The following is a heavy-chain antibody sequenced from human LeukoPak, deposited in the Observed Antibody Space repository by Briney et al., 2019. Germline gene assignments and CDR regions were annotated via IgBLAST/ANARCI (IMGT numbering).Heavy chain of an antibody. J-gene: IGHJ5*02. D-gene: IGHD2-15*01. CDR1: GFTFSDYY. Sequence: GGSLRLSFAASGFTFSDYYMSWMRQATGKGLEWVSYISSSGSTIYYADSVKGRFTISRDNAKNSLYLQMNSLRAEDTAVYYCARVPLYCSGGSCYADWFDPWGQGTLVTVSS. CDR3: ARVPLYCSGGSCYADWFDP. CDR2: ISSSGSTI. V-gene: IGHV3-11*01.